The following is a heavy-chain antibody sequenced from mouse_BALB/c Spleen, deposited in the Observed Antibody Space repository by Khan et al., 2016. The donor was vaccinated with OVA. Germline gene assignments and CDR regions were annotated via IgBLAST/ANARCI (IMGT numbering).Heavy chain of an antibody. CDR2: INPDSRTI. V-gene: IGHV4-1*02. CDR1: GFDFSRYW. Sequence: VKLLESGGGLVQPGGSLKLSCAASGFDFSRYWMTWVRQAPGKGLEWIGEINPDSRTINYTPYLKDNFIISRDNAKNTLYLQLSKVRSEDTGAYYCARGLRRYYYAMDYWGQGTSVTVSS. D-gene: IGHD2-2*01. J-gene: IGHJ4*01. CDR3: ARGLRRYYYAMDY.